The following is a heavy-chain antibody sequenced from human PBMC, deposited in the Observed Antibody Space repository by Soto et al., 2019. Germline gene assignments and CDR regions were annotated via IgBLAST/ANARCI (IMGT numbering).Heavy chain of an antibody. CDR1: GFTFSSYG. CDR3: WGFGSSFPSPLDY. V-gene: IGHV3-30*03. CDR2: ISYDGSNK. D-gene: IGHD6-13*01. Sequence: GGSLRLSCAASGFTFSSYGMHWVRQAPGKGLEWVAVISYDGSNKYYADSVKGRFTISRDNSKNTLYLQMNSLRAEDTAVYYCWGFGSSFPSPLDYWGQGTLVTVSS. J-gene: IGHJ4*02.